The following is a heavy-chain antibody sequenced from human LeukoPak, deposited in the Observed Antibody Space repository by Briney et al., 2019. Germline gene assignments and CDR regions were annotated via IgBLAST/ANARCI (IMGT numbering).Heavy chain of an antibody. Sequence: ASVKVSCKASGYTFTSYGISWVRQAPGQGLEWMGWISAYNGNTNYAQKLQGRVTMTTDTSTSTAYMELRSLRSDDTAVYYCARKTGYCTNGVCLSNWFDPWGQGTLVTVSS. D-gene: IGHD2-8*01. CDR1: GYTFTSYG. CDR2: ISAYNGNT. J-gene: IGHJ5*02. V-gene: IGHV1-18*01. CDR3: ARKTGYCTNGVCLSNWFDP.